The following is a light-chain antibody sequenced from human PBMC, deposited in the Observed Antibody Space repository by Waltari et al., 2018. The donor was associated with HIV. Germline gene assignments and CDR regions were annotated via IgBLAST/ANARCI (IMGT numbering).Light chain of an antibody. J-gene: IGKJ3*01. V-gene: IGKV1-9*01. Sequence: DIQLTQSPSFLSASVGDRVTITCRASQDISSYLAWYQQKSGKAPKVFIYTASTLQGGVPARFSGSGSGTEFTLTITSLQPEDFATYYCQQLKSYPVTFGPGTKVDLK. CDR3: QQLKSYPVT. CDR2: TAS. CDR1: QDISSY.